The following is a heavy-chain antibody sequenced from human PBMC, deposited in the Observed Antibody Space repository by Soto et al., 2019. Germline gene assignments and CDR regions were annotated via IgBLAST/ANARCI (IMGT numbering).Heavy chain of an antibody. CDR1: GYTFTSYG. V-gene: IGHV1-18*01. CDR2: ISAYNGNT. J-gene: IGHJ5*02. CDR3: ARSLLDYPTFHRFDP. D-gene: IGHD4-17*01. Sequence: QVQLVQSGAEVKKPGASVKVSCKASGYTFTSYGISWVRQAPGQGLEWMGWISAYNGNTNYVQKLQGRVTMTTDTSTSTAYMELRSLRSDDTAVYYCARSLLDYPTFHRFDPWGQGTLVTVSS.